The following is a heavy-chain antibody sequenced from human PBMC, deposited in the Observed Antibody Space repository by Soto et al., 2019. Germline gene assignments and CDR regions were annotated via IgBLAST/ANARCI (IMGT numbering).Heavy chain of an antibody. CDR3: ASNGSYWFGAFDI. J-gene: IGHJ3*02. CDR2: INHSGST. V-gene: IGHV4-34*01. D-gene: IGHD1-26*01. CDR1: GGSFSGYY. Sequence: SETLSLTCAVYGGSFSGYYWSWIRQPPGKGLEWIGEINHSGSTNYNPSLKSRVTISVDTSKNQFSLKLSSVTAADTAVYYCASNGSYWFGAFDIWGQGTMVTVS.